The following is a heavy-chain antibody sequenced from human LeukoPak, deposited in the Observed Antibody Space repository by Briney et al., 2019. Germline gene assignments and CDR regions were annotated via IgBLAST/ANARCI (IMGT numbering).Heavy chain of an antibody. V-gene: IGHV3-23*01. D-gene: IGHD3-9*01. Sequence: PGGSLRLSCAASGFTFSTCAMNWVRQAPGKGLEWVASISGSGNNIYYADFVKGRFTISRDNSKNTLYLQMRSLRAEETAEYYCAKRRWGDWLSGKDYYYYYMDVWGKGTTVTISS. CDR1: GFTFSTCA. J-gene: IGHJ6*03. CDR2: ISGSGNNI. CDR3: AKRRWGDWLSGKDYYYYYMDV.